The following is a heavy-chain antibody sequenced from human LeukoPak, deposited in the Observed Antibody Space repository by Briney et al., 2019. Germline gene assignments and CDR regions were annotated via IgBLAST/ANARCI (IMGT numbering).Heavy chain of an antibody. J-gene: IGHJ3*02. CDR3: ARDAHSPGAFDI. D-gene: IGHD4-11*01. CDR1: GGSISSGDYY. CDR2: IYYSGST. Sequence: SETLSLTCTVSGGSISSGDYYWHWIRQPPGKGLEWIGYIYYSGSTYYNPSLKSRVTISLDTSKNQFSLRLSSVRAADTAVYYCARDAHSPGAFDIWGQGTMVTVSS. V-gene: IGHV4-30-4*01.